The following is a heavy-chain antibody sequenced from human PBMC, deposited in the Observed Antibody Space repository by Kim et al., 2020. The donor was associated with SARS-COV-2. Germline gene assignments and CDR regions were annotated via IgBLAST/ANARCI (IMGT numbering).Heavy chain of an antibody. CDR2: ISASGDQT. Sequence: GGSLRLSCAASGFGFSSYGMSWVRQTPGKGLEWVSAISASGDQTFYTDSVKGRFAISRDNSKNTLYLQMNSLRAEDTAVYYCVSILVRGRWFFDYWGQGT. CDR3: VSILVRGRWFFDY. CDR1: GFGFSSYG. D-gene: IGHD2-8*02. J-gene: IGHJ4*02. V-gene: IGHV3-23*01.